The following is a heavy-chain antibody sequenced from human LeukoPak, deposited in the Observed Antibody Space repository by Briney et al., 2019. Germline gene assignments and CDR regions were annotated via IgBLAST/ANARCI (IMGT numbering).Heavy chain of an antibody. CDR2: INPDSGGT. D-gene: IGHD5-18*01. V-gene: IGHV1-2*02. J-gene: IGHJ4*02. CDR1: GYTFTDYY. CDR3: AKGPWGSYSYGFYFDY. Sequence: ASVKVSCKASGYTFTDYYMHWVRQAPGQGLEWMGWINPDSGGTRYAQKFQGRVTMTRDTSIRTAYMELSRLRSDDTAVYYCAKGPWGSYSYGFYFDYWGQGTLVTVSS.